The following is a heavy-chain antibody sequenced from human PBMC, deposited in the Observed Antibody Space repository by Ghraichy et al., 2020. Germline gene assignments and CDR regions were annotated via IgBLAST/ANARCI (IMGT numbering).Heavy chain of an antibody. CDR3: ARASFDSSGYPPTRIIDY. CDR2: ISSSSSHI. Sequence: GESLNISCTASGFTFSSYTMNWVRQAPGKGLEWVSSISSSSSHIFYADSVTGRFTISRDNAKNSLYLQMNSLRAEDTAVYYCARASFDSSGYPPTRIIDYWGQGTQVTVSS. V-gene: IGHV3-21*01. D-gene: IGHD3-22*01. CDR1: GFTFSSYT. J-gene: IGHJ4*02.